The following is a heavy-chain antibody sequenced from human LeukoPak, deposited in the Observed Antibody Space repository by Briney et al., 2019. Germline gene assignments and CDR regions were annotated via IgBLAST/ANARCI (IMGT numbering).Heavy chain of an antibody. CDR2: ISSSSSYI. CDR1: GFTFSSYS. D-gene: IGHD4/OR15-4a*01. CDR3: ARDTLGEGEDANYAVYYFDY. V-gene: IGHV3-21*01. J-gene: IGHJ4*02. Sequence: PGGSLRLSCAASGFTFSSYSVNWVRQAPGKGLEWVSSISSSSSYIYYADSVKGRFTISRDNAKNSLYLQMNSLRAEDTAVYYCARDTLGEGEDANYAVYYFDYWGQGTPVTVSS.